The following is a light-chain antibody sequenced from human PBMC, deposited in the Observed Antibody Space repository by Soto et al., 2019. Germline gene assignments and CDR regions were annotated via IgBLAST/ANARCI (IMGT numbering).Light chain of an antibody. J-gene: IGKJ1*01. CDR3: QQFDTYPWT. CDR2: DVS. Sequence: DIQMTQSPSTLPASVGDRVTISCRASQSISTWLAWYQQKGGKAPKLLIYDVSSLESGVPSRFSGSGSGTEFSLTISSLQTDDFATYFCQQFDTYPWTFGQGTKVEMK. CDR1: QSISTW. V-gene: IGKV1-5*01.